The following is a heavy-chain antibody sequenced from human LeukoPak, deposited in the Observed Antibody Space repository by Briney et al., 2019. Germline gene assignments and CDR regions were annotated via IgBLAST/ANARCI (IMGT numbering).Heavy chain of an antibody. CDR2: IYYSGST. D-gene: IGHD6-19*01. V-gene: IGHV4-59*01. Sequence: PSETLSLTCTVSGGSISSYYWSWIRQPPGKGLEWIGYIYYSGSTNYNPSLMSRVTISVDTSKNQFSLKLSSVTAADTAVYYCASYSSGWSGLYYFDYWGQGTLVTVSS. CDR3: ASYSSGWSGLYYFDY. J-gene: IGHJ4*02. CDR1: GGSISSYY.